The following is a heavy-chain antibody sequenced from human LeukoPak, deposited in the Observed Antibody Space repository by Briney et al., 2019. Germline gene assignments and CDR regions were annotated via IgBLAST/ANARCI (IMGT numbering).Heavy chain of an antibody. V-gene: IGHV3-23*01. CDR2: IIGSGGST. J-gene: IGHJ6*02. CDR3: AKVSDSPYYYYGMDV. CDR1: GFTFSSYA. Sequence: PGGSLRLSCAASGFTFSSYAMSWVRQAPGKGLEWVSAIIGSGGSTYYADSVKGRFTISRDNSKNTLYLQMNSLRAEDTAVYYCAKVSDSPYYYYGMDVWGQGTTVTVSS. D-gene: IGHD2-21*01.